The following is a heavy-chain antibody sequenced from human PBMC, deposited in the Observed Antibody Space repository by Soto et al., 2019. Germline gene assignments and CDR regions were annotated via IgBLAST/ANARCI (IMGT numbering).Heavy chain of an antibody. J-gene: IGHJ4*02. Sequence: PSETLSLTCTVSGGSISSDYWSWIRQPPGKGLEWIAYIYYSGSTNYNPSLKSRVAISGDTSKNQFSLKLSSVTAADTAVYYCERTVIGGFDYWGQGTLVTVSS. V-gene: IGHV4-59*01. CDR2: IYYSGST. CDR3: ERTVIGGFDY. D-gene: IGHD3-16*02. CDR1: GGSISSDY.